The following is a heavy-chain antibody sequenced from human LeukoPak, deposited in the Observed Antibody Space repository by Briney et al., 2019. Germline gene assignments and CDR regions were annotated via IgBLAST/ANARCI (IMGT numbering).Heavy chain of an antibody. CDR3: ARALRYDCWSRYLGPNEAFDI. CDR2: IYYSGTT. V-gene: IGHV4-59*11. Sequence: SETLSLASTVSAGSNRSHYWSWIRQPPGQGLERIGYIYYSGTTNYKRSLKSRITVSVDTSKNQFSLKLSSVTAANTAVYYWARALRYDCWSRYLGPNEAFDIWGQGTMVTVSS. CDR1: AGSNRSHY. J-gene: IGHJ3*02. D-gene: IGHD3-3*01.